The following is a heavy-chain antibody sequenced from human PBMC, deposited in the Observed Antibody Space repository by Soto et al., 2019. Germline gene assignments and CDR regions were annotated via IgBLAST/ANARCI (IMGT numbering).Heavy chain of an antibody. D-gene: IGHD2-2*01. V-gene: IGHV1-3*01. CDR3: ARDLYGSRFFGFEA. J-gene: IGHJ5*02. CDR1: GYNFTQYT. CDR2: ITAGDGKT. Sequence: SVKVSCKASGYNFTQYTIHWVRQAPGQRLEWMGWITAGDGKTQYSKKFQTRVTIRSDVSATTVYMNLNSLRTEDTAVYYCARDLYGSRFFGFEAWGRGTLVTVSS.